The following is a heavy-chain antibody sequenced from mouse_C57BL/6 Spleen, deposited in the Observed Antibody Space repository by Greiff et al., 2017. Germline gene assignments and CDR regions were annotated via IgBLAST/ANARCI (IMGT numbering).Heavy chain of an antibody. J-gene: IGHJ2*01. CDR2: INPNYGTT. D-gene: IGHD1-1*01. CDR1: GYSFTDYN. V-gene: IGHV1-39*01. Sequence: EVQLQQSGPELVKPGASVKISCKASGYSFTDYNMNWVKQSNGKSLEWIGVINPNYGTTSYNQKFKGKATLTADQSSSTAYMQLNSLTSEDSAVYYGSSYYYGSSYFDYWGQGTTRTVSS. CDR3: SSYYYGSSYFDY.